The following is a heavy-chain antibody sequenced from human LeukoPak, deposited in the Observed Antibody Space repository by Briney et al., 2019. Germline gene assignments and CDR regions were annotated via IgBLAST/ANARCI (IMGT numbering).Heavy chain of an antibody. Sequence: GGSLRLSCAASGFTFSNAWMSWVRQAPGKGLEWVGRIKSKTDGGTTDYAAPVKGRLTISRDDSKNTLYLQMNSLKTEDTAVYYCTTDARVGATGVLSDYFDYWGQGTLVTVSS. D-gene: IGHD1-26*01. J-gene: IGHJ4*02. CDR3: TTDARVGATGVLSDYFDY. CDR2: IKSKTDGGTT. CDR1: GFTFSNAW. V-gene: IGHV3-15*01.